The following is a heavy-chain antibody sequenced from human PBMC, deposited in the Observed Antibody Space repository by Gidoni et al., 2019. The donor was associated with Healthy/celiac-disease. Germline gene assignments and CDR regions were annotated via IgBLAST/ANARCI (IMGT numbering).Heavy chain of an antibody. V-gene: IGHV3-23*01. Sequence: EVQLLESGGVVVQHGRSLRLSCAASAFTLGSDSRRWVRQAPGEGLEWVSDRSGRVGSTYYAESVKDQFTISRDNSKITMYLQMNSLRAEDTAVYYCAKRDYGDYTVRDYDYYYMDVWGKGTTVTVSS. CDR2: RSGRVGST. D-gene: IGHD4-17*01. CDR3: AKRDYGDYTVRDYDYYYMDV. J-gene: IGHJ6*03. CDR1: AFTLGSDS.